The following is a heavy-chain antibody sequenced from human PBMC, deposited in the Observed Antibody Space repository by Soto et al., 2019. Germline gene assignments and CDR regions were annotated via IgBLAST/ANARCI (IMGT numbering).Heavy chain of an antibody. CDR1: GFTFTSSA. V-gene: IGHV1-58*01. Sequence: SVKVSCKASGFTFTSSAVQWVRQARGQRLEWIGWIVVGSGNTNYAQKFQERVTITRDMSTSTAYMELSSLRSEDTAVYYCAADEPEDIVVVVAAGKGGAFDIWGQGTMVTVSS. CDR2: IVVGSGNT. J-gene: IGHJ3*02. D-gene: IGHD2-15*01. CDR3: AADEPEDIVVVVAAGKGGAFDI.